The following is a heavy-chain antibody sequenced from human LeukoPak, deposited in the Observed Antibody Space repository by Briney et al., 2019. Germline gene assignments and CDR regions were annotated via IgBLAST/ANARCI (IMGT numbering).Heavy chain of an antibody. D-gene: IGHD6-19*01. CDR3: ANGLSSGWNLKGSDY. V-gene: IGHV4-59*08. CDR2: IYYSGST. J-gene: IGHJ4*02. CDR1: GGSISSYY. Sequence: SETLSLTCTVSGGSISSYYWSWIRQPPGKGLEWIGYIYYSGSTNYNPSLKSRVTISVDTSKNQFSLKLSSVTAADTAVYYCANGLSSGWNLKGSDYWGQGTLVTVSS.